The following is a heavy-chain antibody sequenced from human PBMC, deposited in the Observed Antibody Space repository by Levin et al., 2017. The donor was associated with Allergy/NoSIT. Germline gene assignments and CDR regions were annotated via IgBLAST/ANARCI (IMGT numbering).Heavy chain of an antibody. J-gene: IGHJ5*02. Sequence: GGSLRLSCAASGFTFSSYAMSWVRQAPGKGLEWVSAISGSGGSTYYADSVKGRFTISRDNSKNTLYLQMNSLRAEDTAVYYCAKVPGRYSSSSMGSLFSWGQGTLVTVSS. CDR3: AKVPGRYSSSSMGSLFS. CDR2: ISGSGGST. D-gene: IGHD6-6*01. V-gene: IGHV3-23*01. CDR1: GFTFSSYA.